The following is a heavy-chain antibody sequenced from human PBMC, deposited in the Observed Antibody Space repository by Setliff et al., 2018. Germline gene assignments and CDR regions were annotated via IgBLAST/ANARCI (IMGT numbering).Heavy chain of an antibody. CDR2: INQYGTEK. V-gene: IGHV3-7*01. Sequence: LRLSCVGSGFTFSSHWLDWVRQAPGKGLEWVANINQYGTEKYYVDSVKGRFTISRDNAKNSLSLQMNSLRTEDTAVYYCFGAGTCSYWGQGTLVTVSS. J-gene: IGHJ4*02. CDR3: FGAGTCSY. CDR1: GFTFSSHW. D-gene: IGHD3-10*01.